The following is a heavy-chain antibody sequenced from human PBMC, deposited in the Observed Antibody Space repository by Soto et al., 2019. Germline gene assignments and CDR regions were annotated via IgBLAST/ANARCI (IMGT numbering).Heavy chain of an antibody. D-gene: IGHD6-13*01. J-gene: IGHJ3*02. V-gene: IGHV4-34*01. Sequence: SETLSLTCAVYGASFSGYYWSWIRQPPGKGLEWIGEVNHSGSSDYNPSLKSRVTISVDTSKNQFSLKLSSVTAADTAVYYCAGGGSSWYTDDAFDIGGQGTMLTVS. CDR3: AGGGSSWYTDDAFDI. CDR2: VNHSGSS. CDR1: GASFSGYY.